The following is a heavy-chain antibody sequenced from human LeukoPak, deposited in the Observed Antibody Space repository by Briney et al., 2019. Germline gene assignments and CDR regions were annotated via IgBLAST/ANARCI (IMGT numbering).Heavy chain of an antibody. Sequence: GGSLRLSCAASGFTFSSFWMRWVRQPQGKGLVWVSRIDTDGRTTTYADSVKDRFTISRDNARNTVYLQINSLRAEDTAVYYCATLNSFGHDYWGQGILVTVSS. J-gene: IGHJ4*02. CDR3: ATLNSFGHDY. CDR1: GFTFSSFW. D-gene: IGHD5-18*01. CDR2: IDTDGRTT. V-gene: IGHV3-74*01.